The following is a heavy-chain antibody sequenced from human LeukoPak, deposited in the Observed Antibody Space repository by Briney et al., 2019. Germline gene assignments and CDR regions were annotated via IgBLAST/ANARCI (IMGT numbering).Heavy chain of an antibody. D-gene: IGHD3-10*01. V-gene: IGHV3-11*01. J-gene: IGHJ4*02. CDR2: ISSSGSTI. Sequence: KAGGSLRLSCAASGFTVSSNYMSWIRQAPGKGLEWVSYISSSGSTIYYADSMKGRFTISRDNAKNSLYLQMNSPRAEDTAVYYCARVGPAYYYGSGSYGVDYWGQGTLVTVSS. CDR1: GFTVSSNY. CDR3: ARVGPAYYYGSGSYGVDY.